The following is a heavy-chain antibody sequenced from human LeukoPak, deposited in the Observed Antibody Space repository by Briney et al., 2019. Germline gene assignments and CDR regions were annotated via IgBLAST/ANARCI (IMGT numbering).Heavy chain of an antibody. V-gene: IGHV3-48*03. CDR3: AKDVRRVPATINDY. CDR2: ISSSGST. J-gene: IGHJ4*02. Sequence: GGSLRLSCAASGFTFSSYEMNWVRQAPGKGLEWVSYISSSGSTYSADSVKGRFTISRDNSKNKLYLQMNSLRAEDTAIYYCAKDVRRVPATINDYWGQGTLVTVSS. CDR1: GFTFSSYE. D-gene: IGHD2-2*01.